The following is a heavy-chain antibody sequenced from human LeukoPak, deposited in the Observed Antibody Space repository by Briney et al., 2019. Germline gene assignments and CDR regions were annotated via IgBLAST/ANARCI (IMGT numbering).Heavy chain of an antibody. Sequence: GGSLRLSCAASGFTFSSFSMNWVRQAPGEGLEWVSYISTGSGTIYYADSVKGRFTISRDNAKNSLYLQMNSLRAEDTAVYYCARDMGSPSYYMDVWGKGTTVTVSS. CDR3: ARDMGSPSYYMDV. CDR1: GFTFSSFS. V-gene: IGHV3-48*01. J-gene: IGHJ6*03. CDR2: ISTGSGTI. D-gene: IGHD6-6*01.